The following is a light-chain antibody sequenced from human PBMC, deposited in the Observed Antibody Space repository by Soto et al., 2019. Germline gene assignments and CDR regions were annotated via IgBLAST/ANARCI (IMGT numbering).Light chain of an antibody. CDR1: QSILTK. Sequence: TQYPNTLPVSPGYRATLPARASQSILTKLAWYQRKPGKAPRLLLYGASTRDTGIPARFSGSGSGTEFTLTISSLQSEDFAVYYCQQYSNWFRTFGQGTKV. V-gene: IGKV3-15*01. CDR2: GAS. CDR3: QQYSNWFRT. J-gene: IGKJ1*01.